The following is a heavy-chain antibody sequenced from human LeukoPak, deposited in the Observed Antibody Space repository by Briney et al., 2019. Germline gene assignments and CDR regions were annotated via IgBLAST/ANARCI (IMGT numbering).Heavy chain of an antibody. CDR3: ARGGGTGELLWFGEFAYYYYYGMDV. Sequence: VSVKVSCKASGYAFTSYDINWVRQATGQGLEWMGWMNPNSGNTGYAQKFQGRVTMTRNTSISTAYMELSSLRSEDTAVYYCARGGGTGELLWFGEFAYYYYYGMDVWGQGTTVTVSS. CDR2: MNPNSGNT. CDR1: GYAFTSYD. D-gene: IGHD3-10*01. J-gene: IGHJ6*02. V-gene: IGHV1-8*01.